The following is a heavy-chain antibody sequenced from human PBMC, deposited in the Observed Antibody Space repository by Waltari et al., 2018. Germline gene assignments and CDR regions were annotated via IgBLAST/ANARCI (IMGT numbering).Heavy chain of an antibody. CDR2: ISSSSSTI. J-gene: IGHJ5*02. Sequence: EVQLVESGGGLVQPGGSLRLSCAASGFTFSSYSMNWVRQAPGKGREWVSYISSSSSTIYYADSVKGRFTISRDNAKNSLYLQMNSLRAEDTAVYYCARSPGMGSDWFDPWGQGTLVTVSS. V-gene: IGHV3-48*04. CDR3: ARSPGMGSDWFDP. D-gene: IGHD6-13*01. CDR1: GFTFSSYS.